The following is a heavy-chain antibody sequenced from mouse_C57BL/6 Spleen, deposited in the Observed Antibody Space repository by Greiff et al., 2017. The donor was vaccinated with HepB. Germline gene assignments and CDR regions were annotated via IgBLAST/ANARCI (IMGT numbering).Heavy chain of an antibody. V-gene: IGHV1-7*01. Sequence: QVHVKQSGAELAKPGASVKLSCKASGYTFTSYWMHWVIQRPGQGLEWIGYINPSSGYTTYNQKFKDKATLTTDKSSNTAYMQLSSLTYEDSAVYYCSSPITTVEAMDYWGQGTSVTVSS. CDR2: INPSSGYT. J-gene: IGHJ4*01. CDR1: GYTFTSYW. CDR3: SSPITTVEAMDY. D-gene: IGHD1-1*01.